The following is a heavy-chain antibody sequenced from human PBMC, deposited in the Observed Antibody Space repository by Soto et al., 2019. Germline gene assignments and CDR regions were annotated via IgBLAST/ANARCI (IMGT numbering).Heavy chain of an antibody. Sequence: GGSLRLSCAASGFTFSSYAMSWVRQAPGKGLEWVSSISGSGGGTYYADSVKGRFTFSRDNSKSTLYLQMNSLRAEDTAVYYCAKFGMATTKRSPPYYIDYWGQGALVTVSS. V-gene: IGHV3-23*01. CDR3: AKFGMATTKRSPPYYIDY. J-gene: IGHJ4*02. D-gene: IGHD1-1*01. CDR1: GFTFSSYA. CDR2: ISGSGGGT.